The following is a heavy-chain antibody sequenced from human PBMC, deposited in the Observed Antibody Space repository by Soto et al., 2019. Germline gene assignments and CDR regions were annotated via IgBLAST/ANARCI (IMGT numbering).Heavy chain of an antibody. CDR2: IYHSGST. CDR3: ARVTGSGYYIRDYYYGMDV. J-gene: IGHJ6*02. V-gene: IGHV4-4*02. CDR1: GGSISSSNW. D-gene: IGHD3-3*01. Sequence: SETLSLTCAVSGGSISSSNWWSWVRQPPGKGLEWIGEIYHSGSTNYNPSLKSRVTISVDKSKNQFSLKLSSVTAADTAVYYCARVTGSGYYIRDYYYGMDVWGQGTTVTVSS.